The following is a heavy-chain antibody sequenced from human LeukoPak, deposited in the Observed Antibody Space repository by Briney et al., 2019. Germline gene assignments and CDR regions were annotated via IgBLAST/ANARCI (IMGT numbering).Heavy chain of an antibody. CDR2: INPNSGGT. V-gene: IGHV1-2*02. Sequence: ASVKVSCKASGYTFTSYGISWVRQAPGQGLEWMGWINPNSGGTNYAQKFQGRVTMTRDTSISTAYMELSRLRSDDTAVYYCARPYYDILTGYSANYYFDYWGQGTLVTVSS. D-gene: IGHD3-9*01. CDR1: GYTFTSYG. CDR3: ARPYYDILTGYSANYYFDY. J-gene: IGHJ4*02.